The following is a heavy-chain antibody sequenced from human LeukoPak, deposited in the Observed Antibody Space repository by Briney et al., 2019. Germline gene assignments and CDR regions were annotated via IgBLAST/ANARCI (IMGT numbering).Heavy chain of an antibody. CDR2: IYYSGST. CDR1: GGSISSGGYS. V-gene: IGHV4-30-4*07. J-gene: IGHJ1*01. D-gene: IGHD3-22*01. CDR3: ARVAYYYDSSGYSEYFQH. Sequence: PSQTLSLTCAVSGGSISSGGYSWSWIRQPPGKGLEWIGYIYYSGSTYYNPSLKSRVTISVDTSKNQFSLKLSSVTAADTAVYYCARVAYYYDSSGYSEYFQHWGQGTLVTVSS.